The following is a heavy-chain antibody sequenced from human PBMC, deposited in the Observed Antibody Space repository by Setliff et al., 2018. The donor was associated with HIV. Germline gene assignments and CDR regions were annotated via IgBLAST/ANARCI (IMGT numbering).Heavy chain of an antibody. V-gene: IGHV1-2*02. CDR3: ARNFGLSPSGKYYYYYGMDI. Sequence: ASVKVSCKASGYTFTGHYLHWVRQAPGQGLEWLGWVNPNSSDAIYAQNFQGRVTMTRDTSINAAYMELRGLRSDDTAVYYCARNFGLSPSGKYYYYYGMDIWGQGTTVTVSS. D-gene: IGHD3-10*01. J-gene: IGHJ6*02. CDR2: VNPNSSDA. CDR1: GYTFTGHY.